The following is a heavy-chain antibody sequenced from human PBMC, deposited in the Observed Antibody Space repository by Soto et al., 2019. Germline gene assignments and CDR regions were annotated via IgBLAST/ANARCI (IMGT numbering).Heavy chain of an antibody. CDR1: GYTFTSYD. J-gene: IGHJ6*02. V-gene: IGHV1-8*01. Sequence: QVQLVQSGAEVKKPGASVKVSCKASGYTFTSYDINWVRQATGQGLEWMGWMNPNSGNIGYAQKFQGRVTMTRNTSISTAYMELSSLRSEDTAAYYCARERAVVITTMGREDYYYYGMDVWGQGTTVTVSS. D-gene: IGHD3-22*01. CDR3: ARERAVVITTMGREDYYYYGMDV. CDR2: MNPNSGNI.